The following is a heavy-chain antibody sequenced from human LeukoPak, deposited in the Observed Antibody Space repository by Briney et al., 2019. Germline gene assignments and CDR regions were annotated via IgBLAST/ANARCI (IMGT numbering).Heavy chain of an antibody. J-gene: IGHJ4*02. D-gene: IGHD1-20*01. CDR2: ISGSGGST. V-gene: IGHV3-23*01. CDR1: GFTFSSYA. CDR3: ARDRAITGSDY. Sequence: PGGSLRLSCAASGFTFSSYAMSWVRQAPGKGLEWVSAISGSGGSTYYADSVKGRFTISRDNAKNSLYLQMNSLRAEDTAVYYCARDRAITGSDYWGQGTLVTVSS.